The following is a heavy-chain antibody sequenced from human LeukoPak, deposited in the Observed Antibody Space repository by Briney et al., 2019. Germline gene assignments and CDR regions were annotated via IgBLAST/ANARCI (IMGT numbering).Heavy chain of an antibody. Sequence: GGSLRLSCAASGFTIRSNFMSWVRQAPGKGLEWVSLVRSDGGTDYPDSVKGRFTISKDNSKNTVHLQMNSLRAEDTAVYYCARHSSQGGFDYWGQGTLVTVSS. V-gene: IGHV3-53*01. CDR3: ARHSSQGGFDY. CDR2: VRSDGGT. CDR1: GFTIRSNF. J-gene: IGHJ4*02. D-gene: IGHD6-6*01.